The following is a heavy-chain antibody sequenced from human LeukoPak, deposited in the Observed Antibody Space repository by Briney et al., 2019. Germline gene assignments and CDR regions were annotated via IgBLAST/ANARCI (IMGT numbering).Heavy chain of an antibody. D-gene: IGHD3-22*01. V-gene: IGHV1-8*02. J-gene: IGHJ5*02. CDR2: MNPNSGNT. Sequence: ASVKVACKASGYTFTSSGINWVRQATGQGHEWMGWMNPNSGNTDYAQKFQGRVTMTRNTSISTAYMELSSLRSEDTAVYYCAIYNYYDSSGYYSTTNNWFDPWGQGTLVTVSS. CDR1: GYTFTSSG. CDR3: AIYNYYDSSGYYSTTNNWFDP.